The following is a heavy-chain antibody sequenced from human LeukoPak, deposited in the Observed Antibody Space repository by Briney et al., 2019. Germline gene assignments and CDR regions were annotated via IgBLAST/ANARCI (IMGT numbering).Heavy chain of an antibody. D-gene: IGHD3-3*01. CDR3: ARVADESGYYDY. CDR2: IYYSGST. J-gene: IGHJ4*02. V-gene: IGHV4-59*11. Sequence: SETLSLTCTVSGGSISSHYWSWIRQPPGKGLEWIGYIYYSGSTNYNPSLKSRVTISVDTSKNQFSLKLSSVTAADTAMYYCARVADESGYYDYWGQGTLVTVSS. CDR1: GGSISSHY.